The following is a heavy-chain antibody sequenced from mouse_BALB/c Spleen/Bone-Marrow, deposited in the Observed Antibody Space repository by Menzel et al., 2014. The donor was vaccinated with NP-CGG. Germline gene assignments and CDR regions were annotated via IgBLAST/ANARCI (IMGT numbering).Heavy chain of an antibody. V-gene: IGHV5-6-3*01. J-gene: IGHJ4*01. CDR1: GFTFGSSG. CDR2: INSNGGRT. Sequence: EVMLVESGGGLVQPGGSLKLSCAASGFTFGSSGMSWVRRTPDKRLELVATINSNGGRTYYPDSVKGRFTISRDNAKNTLCLQMSSLKSEDTAMYYCAREGRRFYYAMDYWGQGTSVTVSS. D-gene: IGHD1-1*01. CDR3: AREGRRFYYAMDY.